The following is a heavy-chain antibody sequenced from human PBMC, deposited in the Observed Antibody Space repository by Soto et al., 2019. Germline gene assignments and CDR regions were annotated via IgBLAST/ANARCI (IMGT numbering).Heavy chain of an antibody. Sequence: PGGSLRLSCVASGFTFSRYVMSWVRQAPGKGLEWVSTINSNGDSTYYADSVKGRFTISRDNSKTSLYLQMNSLRAEDTAVYYCAKTEYDFWSGYPECYFDYWGQGTLVTVSS. CDR1: GFTFSRYV. CDR2: INSNGDST. J-gene: IGHJ4*02. V-gene: IGHV3-23*01. D-gene: IGHD3-3*01. CDR3: AKTEYDFWSGYPECYFDY.